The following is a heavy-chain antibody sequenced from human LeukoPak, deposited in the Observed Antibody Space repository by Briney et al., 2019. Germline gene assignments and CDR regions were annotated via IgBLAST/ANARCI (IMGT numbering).Heavy chain of an antibody. CDR2: IYYSGST. Sequence: SETLSLTCTVSGGSISRYYWSWIRQPPGKGLEWIGYIYYSGSTNYNPSLKSRVTISVDTSKNQFSLKLSSVTAADTAVYYCARAKAAAFDYWGQGTLVTVSS. D-gene: IGHD6-25*01. V-gene: IGHV4-59*01. J-gene: IGHJ4*02. CDR1: GGSISRYY. CDR3: ARAKAAAFDY.